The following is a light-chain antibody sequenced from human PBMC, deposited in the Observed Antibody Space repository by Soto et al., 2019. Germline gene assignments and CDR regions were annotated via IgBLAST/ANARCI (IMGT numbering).Light chain of an antibody. J-gene: IGLJ3*02. V-gene: IGLV4-69*01. CDR2: LNSDGSH. Sequence: QPVLTQSPSASASLGASVKLTCTLSSGHSTYAIAWYQQQPEKGPRFLMKLNSDGSHRKGDGIPDRFSGSSSGAEHYLTISSLQSEDEADYYGQTWYTGIWVFGGGTKLTVL. CDR1: SGHSTYA. CDR3: QTWYTGIWV.